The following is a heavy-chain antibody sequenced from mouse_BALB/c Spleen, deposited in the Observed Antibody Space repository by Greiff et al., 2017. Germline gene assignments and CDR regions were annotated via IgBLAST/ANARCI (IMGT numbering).Heavy chain of an antibody. CDR1: GFTFSDYY. V-gene: IGHV5-4*02. D-gene: IGHD2-4*01. J-gene: IGHJ4*01. Sequence: EVQVVESGGGLVKPGGSLKLSCAASGFTFSDYYMYWVRQTPEKRLEWVATISDGGSYTSYPDSVKGRFTISRDNAKNNLYLQMSSLKSEDTAMYYCARGYDYGYAMDYWGQGTSVTVSS. CDR3: ARGYDYGYAMDY. CDR2: ISDGGSYT.